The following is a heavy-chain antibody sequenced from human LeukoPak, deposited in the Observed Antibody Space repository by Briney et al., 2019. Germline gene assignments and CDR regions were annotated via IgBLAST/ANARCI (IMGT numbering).Heavy chain of an antibody. V-gene: IGHV3-30-3*01. CDR3: ARDHPPRLLRYFDWLLGLDY. J-gene: IGHJ4*02. CDR1: GFTFSSYA. Sequence: GRSLRLSCAASGFTFSSYAMHWVRQAPGKGLEWVAVISYDGSNKYYADSVKGRFTISRDNSKNTLYLQMNSLRAEDTAVYYCARDHPPRLLRYFDWLLGLDYWGQGTLVTVSS. D-gene: IGHD3-9*01. CDR2: ISYDGSNK.